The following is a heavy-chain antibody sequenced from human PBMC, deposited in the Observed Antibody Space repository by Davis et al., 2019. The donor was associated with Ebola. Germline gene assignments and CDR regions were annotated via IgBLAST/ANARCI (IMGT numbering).Heavy chain of an antibody. CDR3: ARQGGYPGLELPFDY. CDR1: GFTFSSYS. Sequence: GESLKISCAASGFTFSSYSMNWVRQAPGKGLEWVSYISSSSSTIYYADSVKGRFTISRDNAKNSLYLQMNSLRDEDTAVYYCARQGGYPGLELPFDYWGQGTLVTVSS. J-gene: IGHJ4*02. D-gene: IGHD1-7*01. CDR2: ISSSSSTI. V-gene: IGHV3-48*02.